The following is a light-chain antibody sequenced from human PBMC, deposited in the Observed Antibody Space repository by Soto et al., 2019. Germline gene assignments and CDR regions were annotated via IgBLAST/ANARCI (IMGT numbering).Light chain of an antibody. CDR3: QQYGSPPFT. Sequence: EIVLTQSPGTLSLSPGGRATLSCRTSQSVSSRYLLWYQQKPGQAPSLLIYGTSNRATGIPDRFSGSGSGKDFTLTISRLEPEDFAVYYCQQYGSPPFTFGPGTKVDIK. J-gene: IGKJ3*01. CDR2: GTS. V-gene: IGKV3-20*01. CDR1: QSVSSRY.